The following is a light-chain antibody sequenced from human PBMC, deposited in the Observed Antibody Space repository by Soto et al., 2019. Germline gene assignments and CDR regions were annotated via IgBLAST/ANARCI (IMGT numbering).Light chain of an antibody. V-gene: IGLV2-14*03. Sequence: QPASVSGSPGQSITISCTGTSSDVGGYNYVSWYQHHPDKAPKLMIYDVGNRPSGVSNRFSGSKSGNTASLTISGLQAEDEADYYCSSYTSSSTLFGGGTKVTVL. CDR3: SSYTSSSTL. CDR2: DVG. J-gene: IGLJ2*01. CDR1: SSDVGGYNY.